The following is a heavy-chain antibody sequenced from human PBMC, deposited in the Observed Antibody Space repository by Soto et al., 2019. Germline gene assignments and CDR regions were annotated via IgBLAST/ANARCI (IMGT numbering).Heavy chain of an antibody. D-gene: IGHD3-10*01. J-gene: IGHJ6*03. CDR3: ASRGGITMVRGVSYYYYMDV. Sequence: GESLKISCKGSGYSFTSYWIGWVRQMPGKGLEWMGIIYPGDSDTRYSPSFQGQVTISADKSISTAYLQWSSLKASDTAMYYCASRGGITMVRGVSYYYYMDVWGKGTTVTVSS. CDR1: GYSFTSYW. CDR2: IYPGDSDT. V-gene: IGHV5-51*01.